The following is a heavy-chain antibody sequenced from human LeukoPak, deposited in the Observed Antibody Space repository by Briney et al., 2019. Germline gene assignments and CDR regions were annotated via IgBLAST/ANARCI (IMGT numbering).Heavy chain of an antibody. Sequence: ASVKVSCKASGYTFTGYYMHWVRQAPGQGLEWMGWINPNSGGTNYAQKFQGWVTMTRDTSISTAYMELSRLRSDDTAVYYCARGGKPSSGWYESAFDIWGQGTMVTVSS. CDR1: GYTFTGYY. V-gene: IGHV1-2*04. CDR3: ARGGKPSSGWYESAFDI. CDR2: INPNSGGT. D-gene: IGHD6-19*01. J-gene: IGHJ3*02.